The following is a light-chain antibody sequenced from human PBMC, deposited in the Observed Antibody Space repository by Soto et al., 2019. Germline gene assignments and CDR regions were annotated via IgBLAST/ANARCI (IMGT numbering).Light chain of an antibody. V-gene: IGKV1-33*01. CDR2: DAS. CDR1: QDINTY. Sequence: DIQMTQSPSSLSASVGDRVTITCQASQDINTYVNWYQQKPGKAPNLLIYDASKLETGVPSRFSGGGYGTDFTVTVNSLQPEDFATYFCQHYDNLLLTFGGGTKV. J-gene: IGKJ4*01. CDR3: QHYDNLLLT.